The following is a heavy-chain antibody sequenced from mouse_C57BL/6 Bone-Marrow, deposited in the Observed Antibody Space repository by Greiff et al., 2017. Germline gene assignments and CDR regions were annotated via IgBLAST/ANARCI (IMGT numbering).Heavy chain of an antibody. CDR3: TSYGYDCAWFAY. V-gene: IGHV14-4*01. CDR1: GFNIKDDY. J-gene: IGHJ3*01. D-gene: IGHD2-2*01. CDR2: IDPDNGDT. Sequence: VQLQQSGAELVRPGASVKLSCTASGFNIKDDYMHWVKQRPEQGLEWIGWIDPDNGDTEYAPKFQGKATITADTSSNTAYLQLSSLTSEDTAVYYCTSYGYDCAWFAYWGQGTLVTVSA.